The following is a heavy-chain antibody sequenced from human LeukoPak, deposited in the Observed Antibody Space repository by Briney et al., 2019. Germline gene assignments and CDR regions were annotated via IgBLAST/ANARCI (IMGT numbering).Heavy chain of an antibody. CDR2: IYFGGST. J-gene: IGHJ4*02. V-gene: IGHV4-59*01. Sequence: SETLSLTCTVSGGSISNYCWSWIRQPPGKGLEWIGYIYFGGSTNYNPSLKSRITISVDTSKNQFSLKLSSVTAADTAVYYCARGGVVPAAIIFDYWGQGTLVTVSS. D-gene: IGHD2-2*01. CDR1: GGSISNYC. CDR3: ARGGVVPAAIIFDY.